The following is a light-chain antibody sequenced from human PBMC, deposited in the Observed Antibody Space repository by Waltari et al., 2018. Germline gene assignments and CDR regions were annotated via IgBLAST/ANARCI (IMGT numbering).Light chain of an antibody. CDR3: QLYGSSPPHT. CDR2: RAS. CDR1: QSVSSSY. Sequence: EIVLTQSPDTLSLSPGKRATLSCRASQSVSSSYLAWYQQKPGQAPRLLIYRASSRATGIPDRFSGSVSGTDFTLTISRLEPEDFAVYYCQLYGSSPPHTFGQGTKLEIK. V-gene: IGKV3-20*01. J-gene: IGKJ2*01.